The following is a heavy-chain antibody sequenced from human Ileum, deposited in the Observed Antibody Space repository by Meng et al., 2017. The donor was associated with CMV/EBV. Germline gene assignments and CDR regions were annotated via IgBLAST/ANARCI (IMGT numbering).Heavy chain of an antibody. CDR1: TGAFSVFS. D-gene: IGHD3-3*01. Sequence: LQHVGAGQLILLGTLSLVCAFQTGAFSVFSLSWIRQPPAKGLELLGVLYIRGSTHYNQSLKCRVTISIDTSRNQFYLKLTSMNAADTAVYSCARASPQRRFLYYWGQGTLVTVSS. CDR2: LYIRGST. V-gene: IGHV4-34*01. CDR3: ARASPQRRFLYY. J-gene: IGHJ4*02.